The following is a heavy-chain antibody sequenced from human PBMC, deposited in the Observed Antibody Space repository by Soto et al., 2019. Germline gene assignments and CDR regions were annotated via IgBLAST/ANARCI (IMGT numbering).Heavy chain of an antibody. CDR2: IWYDGSNK. Sequence: QVQLVESGGGVVQPGRSLRLSCAASGFTFSSYGMHWVRQAPGKGLEWVAVIWYDGSNKYYADSVKGRFTISRDNSKNTLYLQMNSLRAEDTAVYYCARERTTIFGGEIDAFDIWGQGTMVTVSS. D-gene: IGHD3-3*01. V-gene: IGHV3-33*01. CDR1: GFTFSSYG. CDR3: ARERTTIFGGEIDAFDI. J-gene: IGHJ3*02.